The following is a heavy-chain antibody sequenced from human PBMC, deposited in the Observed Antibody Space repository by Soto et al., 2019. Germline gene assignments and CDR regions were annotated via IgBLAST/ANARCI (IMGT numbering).Heavy chain of an antibody. CDR1: GDSFSGYF. Sequence: PSETLSLTCDVSGDSFSGYFCNWLRQPPGKGLEWIGEISQAGRARYNPSLETRITISVDTSKTQSSLNLTSVTDADTAVYYCASGYGYFRQWGRGALVTLAS. J-gene: IGHJ4*02. V-gene: IGHV4-34*01. CDR3: ASGYGYFRQ. D-gene: IGHD4-17*01. CDR2: ISQAGRA.